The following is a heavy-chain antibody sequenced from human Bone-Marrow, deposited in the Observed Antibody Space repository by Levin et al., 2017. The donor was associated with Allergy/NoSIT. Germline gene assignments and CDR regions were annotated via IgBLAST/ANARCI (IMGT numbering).Heavy chain of an antibody. V-gene: IGHV4-59*01. D-gene: IGHD2-15*01. CDR3: AAHCLGCHIDY. J-gene: IGHJ4*02. Sequence: PSETLSLTCTVSGGSISSYYWSWIRQPPGKGLEWIGYIYYSGSTNYNPSLKSRVTISVDTSKNQFSLKLSSVTAADTAVYYCAAHCLGCHIDYWGQGTLVTVSS. CDR2: IYYSGST. CDR1: GGSISSYY.